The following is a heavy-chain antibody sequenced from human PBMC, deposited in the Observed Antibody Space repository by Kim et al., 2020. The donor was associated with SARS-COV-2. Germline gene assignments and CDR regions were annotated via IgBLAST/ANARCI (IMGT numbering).Heavy chain of an antibody. V-gene: IGHV4-59*01. D-gene: IGHD4-17*01. CDR1: GGSISSYY. CDR3: ARRDYGDYVGWFDP. CDR2: IYYSGST. J-gene: IGHJ5*02. Sequence: SETLSLTCTVSGGSISSYYWSWIRQPPGKGLEWIGYIYYSGSTNYNPSLKSRVTISVDTSKNQFSLKLSSVTAADTAVYYCARRDYGDYVGWFDPWGQGTLVTVSS.